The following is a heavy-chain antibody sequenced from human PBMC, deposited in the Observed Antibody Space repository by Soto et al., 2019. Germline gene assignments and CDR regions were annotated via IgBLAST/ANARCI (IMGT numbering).Heavy chain of an antibody. V-gene: IGHV1-69*06. D-gene: IGHD2-2*01. J-gene: IGHJ4*02. CDR3: AGRCDSTTCLGHFDY. CDR1: GDTFNNYV. Sequence: SVKVSCKASGDTFNNYVVNWVRQAPRQGLEWLGGILPIFVTANYAQKFQGRVTITADKSTSTAYMELTSLRSEDTAVYYCAGRCDSTTCLGHFDYWGQGTLVTVSS. CDR2: ILPIFVTA.